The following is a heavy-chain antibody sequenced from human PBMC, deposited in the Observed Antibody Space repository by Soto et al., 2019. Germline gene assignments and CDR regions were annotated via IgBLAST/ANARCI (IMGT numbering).Heavy chain of an antibody. CDR1: GGTFSSYA. V-gene: IGHV1-69*13. J-gene: IGHJ6*02. CDR2: IIPIFGTA. Sequence: SVKVSCKASGGTFSSYAISWVRQAPGQGPEWMGGIIPIFGTANYAQKFQGRVTITADESTSTAYMELSSLRSEDTAVYYCASRGVPAATYYYYGMDVWGQGTTVTVSS. CDR3: ASRGVPAATYYYYGMDV. D-gene: IGHD2-2*01.